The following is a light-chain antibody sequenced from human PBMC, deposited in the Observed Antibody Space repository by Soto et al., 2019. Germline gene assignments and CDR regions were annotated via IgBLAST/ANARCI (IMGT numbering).Light chain of an antibody. Sequence: AIQLTQSPSSLSASVGDRVTITCRASQGISSALAWYQQQPGKAPKLLIYDASSLESGVPSRFSGSGSGTDFTLTISSLQPEDFATYYCQQFNSYLLTFGGGTKAEIK. CDR2: DAS. J-gene: IGKJ4*01. V-gene: IGKV1-13*02. CDR1: QGISSA. CDR3: QQFNSYLLT.